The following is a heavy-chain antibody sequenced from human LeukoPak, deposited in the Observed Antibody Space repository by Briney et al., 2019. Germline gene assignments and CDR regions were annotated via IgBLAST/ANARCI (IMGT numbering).Heavy chain of an antibody. CDR3: ARDGPLNYFDY. D-gene: IGHD3/OR15-3a*01. Sequence: SETLSLTCTVSGGSVSSNNYYWSWLRQPPGKGLEWIGYIYYSGSTNYNPSLKSRVTTSVDTSKNQFSLKLSSVTAADTAVYYCARDGPLNYFDYWGQGTLVTVSS. V-gene: IGHV4-61*01. CDR1: GGSVSSNNYY. J-gene: IGHJ4*02. CDR2: IYYSGST.